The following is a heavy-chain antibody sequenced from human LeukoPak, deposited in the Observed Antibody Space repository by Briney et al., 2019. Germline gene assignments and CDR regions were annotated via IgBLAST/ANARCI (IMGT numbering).Heavy chain of an antibody. CDR3: AGGRGRGYNGGNYYTNWFDP. Sequence: PSETLSLTCAVSSGSISSSSYYWGWIRQHPGKGLEWIGYIYFSGSADYNPSLKSRVTMSVDTSKNQFSLKLSSVTAADTAVYYCAGGRGRGYNGGNYYTNWFDPWGQGTLVTVSS. J-gene: IGHJ5*02. D-gene: IGHD3-22*01. V-gene: IGHV4-31*11. CDR2: IYFSGSA. CDR1: SGSISSSSYY.